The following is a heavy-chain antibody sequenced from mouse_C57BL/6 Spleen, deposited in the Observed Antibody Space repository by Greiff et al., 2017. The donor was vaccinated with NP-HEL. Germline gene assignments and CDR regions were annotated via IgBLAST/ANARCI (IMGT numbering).Heavy chain of an antibody. J-gene: IGHJ2*01. Sequence: VQLKQSGPVLVKPGASVKMSCKASGYTFTDYYMNWVKQSHGKSLEWIGVINPYNGGTSYNQKFKGKATLTVDKSSSTAYMELNSLTSEDSAVYYCARIPITTVVPYYFDYWGQGTTLTVSS. V-gene: IGHV1-19*01. D-gene: IGHD1-1*01. CDR2: INPYNGGT. CDR3: ARIPITTVVPYYFDY. CDR1: GYTFTDYY.